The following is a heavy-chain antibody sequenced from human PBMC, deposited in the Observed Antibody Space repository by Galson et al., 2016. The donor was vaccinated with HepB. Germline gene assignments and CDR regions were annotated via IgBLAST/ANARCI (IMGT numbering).Heavy chain of an antibody. J-gene: IGHJ4*02. CDR1: GGSISSTNW. V-gene: IGHV4-4*02. Sequence: LSLTCVVSGGSISSTNWWGWVRQPPGKGLEWIGEISHSGSTNYNPSLKSRVTMSVDKSKNQFSLELNSVTAADTAVYYCARGSDSDFFDYWGQGTLVTVSS. D-gene: IGHD3-3*01. CDR2: ISHSGST. CDR3: ARGSDSDFFDY.